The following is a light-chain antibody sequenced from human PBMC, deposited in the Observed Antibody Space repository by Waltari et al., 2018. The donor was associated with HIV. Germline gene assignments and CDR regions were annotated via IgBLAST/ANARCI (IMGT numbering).Light chain of an antibody. CDR3: QQYNNWPPLT. CDR1: QSVSRN. V-gene: IGKV3-15*01. CDR2: GAS. J-gene: IGKJ4*01. Sequence: EIVMTQSPATLSLSPGDRATLSCRARQSVSRNLAWYQQKPDQPPRRIIYGASARATGVPARFSGSGSGTEFILTISSLQSEDFAVYYCQQYNNWPPLTFGGGTKVEIK.